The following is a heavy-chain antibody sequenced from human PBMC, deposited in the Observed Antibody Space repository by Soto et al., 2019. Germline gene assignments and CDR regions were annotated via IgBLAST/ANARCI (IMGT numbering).Heavy chain of an antibody. D-gene: IGHD3-16*02. V-gene: IGHV4-34*01. CDR1: GGSFSGYY. CDR3: ARGLNDYIGGSYRPEYYYYMDV. Sequence: SETLSLTCAVYGGSFSGYYWSWIRQPPGKGLEWIGEINHSGSTNYNPSLKSRVTISVDTSKNQFSLKLSSVTAADTAVYYCARGLNDYIGGSYRPEYYYYMDVWGKGTTVTVSS. J-gene: IGHJ6*03. CDR2: INHSGST.